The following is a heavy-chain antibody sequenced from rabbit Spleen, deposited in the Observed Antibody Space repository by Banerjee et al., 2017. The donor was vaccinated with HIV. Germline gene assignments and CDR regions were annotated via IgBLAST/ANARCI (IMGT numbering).Heavy chain of an antibody. CDR3: ARDTSSSFSSYGMDL. J-gene: IGHJ6*01. CDR2: IDTGSSGFT. V-gene: IGHV1S40*01. Sequence: QSLEESGGDLVKPGASLTLTCTASGFSSSSVYWIYWVRQAPGKGLEWIACIDTGSSGFTYFASWAKGRFTISKTSSTTVTLQMTSLTAADTATYFCARDTSSSFSSYGMDLWGPGTLVTVS. D-gene: IGHD1-1*01. CDR1: GFSSSSVYW.